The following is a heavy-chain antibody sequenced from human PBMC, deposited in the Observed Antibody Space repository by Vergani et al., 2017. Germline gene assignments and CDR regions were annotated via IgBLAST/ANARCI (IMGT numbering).Heavy chain of an antibody. CDR3: ARETDTGSSVSYNYYAMDV. J-gene: IGHJ6*02. D-gene: IGHD3-9*01. V-gene: IGHV3-11*04. CDR1: GFTFSDHY. Sequence: QVQLVESGGGLVKPGGSLRLSCAASGFTFSDHYMSWVRQAPGKGLEWISYMSSGDSIYYADSVKGRFTVSRHNTKNTLYLQMNSLRAEDTAVYYCARETDTGSSVSYNYYAMDVWGQGTTVSVSS. CDR2: MSSGDSI.